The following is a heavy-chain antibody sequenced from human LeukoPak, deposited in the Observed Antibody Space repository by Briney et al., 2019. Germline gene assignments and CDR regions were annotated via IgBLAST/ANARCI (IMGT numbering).Heavy chain of an antibody. J-gene: IGHJ5*02. CDR1: GFTFSSYS. V-gene: IGHV3-21*01. CDR2: ISSSSSYT. D-gene: IGHD4-17*01. CDR3: ARGDDYGDYADNWFDP. Sequence: GGSLRLSCAASGFTFSSYSMNWVRQAPGKGLEWVSSISSSSSYTYYADSVKGRFTISRDNAKNSLYLQMNSLRAEDTAVYYCARGDDYGDYADNWFDPWGQGTLVTVSS.